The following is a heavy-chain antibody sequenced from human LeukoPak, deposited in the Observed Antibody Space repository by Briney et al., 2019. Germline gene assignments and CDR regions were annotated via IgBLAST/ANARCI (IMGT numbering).Heavy chain of an antibody. J-gene: IGHJ4*02. D-gene: IGHD3-10*01. CDR2: ISDSGGTT. CDR1: GFTFSSYA. Sequence: GGSLRLSCAASGFTFSSYAMNWVRQAPGKGLEWVPGISDSGGTTYYADSVKGRFTISRDNSKHTLYLQMNTLRAEDTAVYYCARSLWFGEFPGAGGFDYWGQGTLVTVSS. CDR3: ARSLWFGEFPGAGGFDY. V-gene: IGHV3-23*01.